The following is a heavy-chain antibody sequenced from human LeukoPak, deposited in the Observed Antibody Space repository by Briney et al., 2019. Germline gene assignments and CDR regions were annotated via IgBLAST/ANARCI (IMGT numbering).Heavy chain of an antibody. CDR2: ISSSSTI. V-gene: IGHV3-48*01. CDR1: GFTFSSYS. CDR3: ARGDRQKLVQPFDY. D-gene: IGHD6-6*01. Sequence: GGSLRLSCAASGFTFSSYSMNWVRQAPGKGLEWVSYISSSSTICYADSVKGRFTISRDNAKNSLYLQMNSLRAEDTAVYYCARGDRQKLVQPFDYWGQGTLVTVSS. J-gene: IGHJ4*02.